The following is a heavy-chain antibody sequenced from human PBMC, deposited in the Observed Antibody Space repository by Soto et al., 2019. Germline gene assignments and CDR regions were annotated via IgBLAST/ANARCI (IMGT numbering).Heavy chain of an antibody. CDR2: IYYSGST. V-gene: IGHV4-31*03. CDR1: GGSISTGGYY. Sequence: SETLSLTCTVSGGSISTGGYYWSWIRQHPGKGLECIGYIYYSGSTYYNPSLKSRVTISVDTPKNQFSLKLSSVTAADTAVYYCATNGGYYDTSGPKYFQYWGQGTLVTVSS. J-gene: IGHJ1*01. CDR3: ATNGGYYDTSGPKYFQY. D-gene: IGHD3-22*01.